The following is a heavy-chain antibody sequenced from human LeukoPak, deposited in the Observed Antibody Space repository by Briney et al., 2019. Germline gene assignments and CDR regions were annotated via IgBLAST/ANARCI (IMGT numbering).Heavy chain of an antibody. Sequence: PGGSLRLSCAASGFTFSDYYMSWIRQAPGKGLEWVLYISSSSSYTNYADSVKGRFTISRDNAKNSLYLQMNSLRAEDTAVYYCARASGGSSGWYGWGQGTLVTVSS. CDR1: GFTFSDYY. J-gene: IGHJ4*02. CDR3: ARASGGSSGWYG. V-gene: IGHV3-11*06. CDR2: ISSSSSYT. D-gene: IGHD6-19*01.